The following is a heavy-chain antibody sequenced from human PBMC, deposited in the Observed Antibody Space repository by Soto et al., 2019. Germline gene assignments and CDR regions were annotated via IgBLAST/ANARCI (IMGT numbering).Heavy chain of an antibody. CDR1: GYTFTSYY. Sequence: ASVKVSCKASGYTFTSYYMHWVRQAPGQGLEWMGIINPSGGSTSYAQKFQGRVTMTRDTSTSTVYMELSSLRSEDTAVYYCASDQYCGGDCYNGFVPWGQGTMGTCSS. J-gene: IGHJ5*02. CDR3: ASDQYCGGDCYNGFVP. V-gene: IGHV1-46*01. CDR2: INPSGGST. D-gene: IGHD2-21*02.